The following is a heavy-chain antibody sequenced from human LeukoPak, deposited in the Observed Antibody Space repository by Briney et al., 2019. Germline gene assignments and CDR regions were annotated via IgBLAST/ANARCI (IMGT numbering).Heavy chain of an antibody. D-gene: IGHD1-26*01. CDR3: ARVGATGHY. V-gene: IGHV4-34*01. CDR1: GGSFSGYY. J-gene: IGHJ4*02. CDR2: INHSGST. Sequence: SETLSLTCTVYGGSFSGYYWSWIRQPPGKGLEWIGEINHSGSTNYNPSLKSRVTISVDTSKNQFSLKLSSVTAADTAVYYCARVGATGHYWGQGTLVTVSS.